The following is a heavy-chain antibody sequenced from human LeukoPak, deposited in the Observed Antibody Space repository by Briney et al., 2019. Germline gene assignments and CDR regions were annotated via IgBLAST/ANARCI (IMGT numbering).Heavy chain of an antibody. J-gene: IGHJ6*02. D-gene: IGHD3-16*01. V-gene: IGHV3-7*03. CDR2: INHNGNVN. CDR3: ARGGGLDV. CDR1: GFTFSSYW. Sequence: GGSLRLSCAASGFTFSSYWMNWARQAPGRGLEWVASINHNGNVNYYVDSVKGRFTISRDNAKNSLYLQMSNLRAEDTAVYFCARGGGLDVWGQGATVTISS.